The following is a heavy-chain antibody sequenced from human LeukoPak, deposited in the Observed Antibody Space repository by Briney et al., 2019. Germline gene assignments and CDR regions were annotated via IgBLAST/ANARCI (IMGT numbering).Heavy chain of an antibody. CDR2: IKQDGSEK. V-gene: IGHV3-7*01. D-gene: IGHD3-3*01. CDR3: ARVYYDFWSGYSYYFDY. CDR1: GFTFSSYW. Sequence: GGSLRLSCAASGFTFSSYWMSWVRQAPGKGLEWVAHIKQDGSEKYYVDSVKGRFTISRDNAKNSLYLQMNSLRAEDTAVYYCARVYYDFWSGYSYYFDYGGQGTLVTVSA. J-gene: IGHJ4*02.